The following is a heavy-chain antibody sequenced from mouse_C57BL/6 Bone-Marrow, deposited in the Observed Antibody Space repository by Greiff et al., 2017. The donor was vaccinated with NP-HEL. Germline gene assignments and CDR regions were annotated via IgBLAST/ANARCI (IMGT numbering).Heavy chain of an antibody. J-gene: IGHJ4*01. D-gene: IGHD1-1*01. CDR3: ARDAWYYGPMDC. CDR2: SRNKANDYTT. V-gene: IGHV7-1*01. Sequence: EVKLVESGGGLVQSGRSLRLSCATSGFTFSDFYMEWVRQAPGKGLEWIAASRNKANDYTTEYSASVKGRFIVSRDTSQSILYLQMNALRADDTAIYYCARDAWYYGPMDCWGQGTSVTVSS. CDR1: GFTFSDFY.